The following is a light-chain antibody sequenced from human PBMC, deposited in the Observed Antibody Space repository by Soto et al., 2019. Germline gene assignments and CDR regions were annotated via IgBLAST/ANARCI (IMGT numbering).Light chain of an antibody. Sequence: DIQMTQSPSSRSASVGDRVAITCQASQGSSNYLAWYQQKPGKVPKLLIYAASTLQSGVPSRFSGSGSRTDFPLTIRSLQPEDVATYYCRKYNSAPRSFGQGTKVEIK. V-gene: IGKV1-27*01. CDR1: QGSSNY. J-gene: IGKJ1*01. CDR2: AAS. CDR3: RKYNSAPRS.